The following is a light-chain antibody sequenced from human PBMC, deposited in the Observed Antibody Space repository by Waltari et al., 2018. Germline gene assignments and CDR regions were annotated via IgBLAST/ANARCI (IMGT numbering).Light chain of an antibody. J-gene: IGKJ4*01. CDR3: QQYNNWPLT. CDR2: GAS. V-gene: IGKV3-15*01. CDR1: QSISDN. Sequence: EVVMTQSPATLSVSPGQRATLSCRASQSISDNLAWYQQKPGQAPRLLIYGASNRATGIPARFSGSGSGTEFTLTISSLQSEDFAVYYCQQYNNWPLTFGGGTKVEIK.